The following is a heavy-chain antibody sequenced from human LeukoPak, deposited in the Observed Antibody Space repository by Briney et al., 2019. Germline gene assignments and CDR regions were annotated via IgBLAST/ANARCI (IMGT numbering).Heavy chain of an antibody. V-gene: IGHV4-39*01. CDR3: ARHLSGWPPRVTLPFDY. Sequence: SETLSLTCTVSGGSISSSSYDWGWIRQPPGKGLEWIGSIYYSGSTYYNPSLNSRVTISVDTSKNQFSLKLSSVTAADTAVYYCARHLSGWPPRVTLPFDYWGQGTLVTVSS. CDR2: IYYSGST. D-gene: IGHD6-19*01. CDR1: GGSISSSSYD. J-gene: IGHJ4*02.